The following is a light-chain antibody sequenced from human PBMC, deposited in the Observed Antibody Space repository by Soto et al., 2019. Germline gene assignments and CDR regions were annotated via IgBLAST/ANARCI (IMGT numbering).Light chain of an antibody. V-gene: IGLV2-14*01. CDR1: SSDVGGYNY. Sequence: QSVLTQPASVSGSPGQSITISCTGTSSDVGGYNYVSWYQQHPGKAPKLLIHEVSNRPSGISNRFSASKSGNTASLTISGLQAEDEADYYCSSYTSRTTVTFGGGTQLTVL. CDR3: SSYTSRTTVT. CDR2: EVS. J-gene: IGLJ2*01.